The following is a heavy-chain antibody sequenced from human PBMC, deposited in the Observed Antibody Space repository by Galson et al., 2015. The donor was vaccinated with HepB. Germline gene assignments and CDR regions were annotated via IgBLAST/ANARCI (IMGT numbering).Heavy chain of an antibody. J-gene: IGHJ4*02. CDR1: GSTFSTSS. Sequence: SLRLSCAASGSTFSTSSMHWVRQAPGKGLEWVAVILKDGSNKYYVDSVKGRFTISRDNSKNMLYLEMNSLRAEDTAVYYCARSRVQLANFDYWGQGTLVIVSS. D-gene: IGHD6-6*01. CDR3: ARSRVQLANFDY. CDR2: ILKDGSNK. V-gene: IGHV3-30*03.